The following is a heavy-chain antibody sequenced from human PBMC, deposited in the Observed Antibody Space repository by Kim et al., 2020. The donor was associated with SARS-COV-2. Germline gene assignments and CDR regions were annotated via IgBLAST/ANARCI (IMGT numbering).Heavy chain of an antibody. Sequence: GGSLRLSCAASGFTFSSYGMHWVRQAPGKGLEWVAVIWYDGSNKYYADSAKGRFTISRDNSKNTLYLQMNSLRAEDTAVYYCAKEGDGQLYYFDYWGQGTLVTVSS. J-gene: IGHJ4*02. D-gene: IGHD3-16*01. CDR2: IWYDGSNK. CDR3: AKEGDGQLYYFDY. CDR1: GFTFSSYG. V-gene: IGHV3-33*06.